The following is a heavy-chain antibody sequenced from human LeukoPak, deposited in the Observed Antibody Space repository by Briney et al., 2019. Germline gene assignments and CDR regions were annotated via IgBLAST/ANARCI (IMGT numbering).Heavy chain of an antibody. V-gene: IGHV3-48*03. CDR2: ISSSGSTI. J-gene: IGHJ2*01. CDR1: GFTFSSYE. Sequence: GGSLRLSCAASGFTFSSYEMNWVRQAPGKGLEWVSYISSSGSTIYYADSVKGRFTISRDNSKNTLYLQMNSLRAEDTAVYYCAKGKYYYDSRDNWYFDLWGRGTLVTVSS. CDR3: AKGKYYYDSRDNWYFDL. D-gene: IGHD3-22*01.